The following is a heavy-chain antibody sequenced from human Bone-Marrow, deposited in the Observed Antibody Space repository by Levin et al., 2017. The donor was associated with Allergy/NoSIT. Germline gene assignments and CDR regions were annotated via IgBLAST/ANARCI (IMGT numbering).Heavy chain of an antibody. CDR2: IYSGGST. Sequence: GSLRLSCAASGFTVSSNYMSWVRQAPGKGLEWVSVIYSGGSTYYADSVEGRFTISRDNSKNTLYLQMNSLRAEDTAVYYCARVSLPMVRGVTGVNYYYDYMDVWGKGTTVTVSS. CDR1: GFTVSSNY. V-gene: IGHV3-66*02. D-gene: IGHD3-10*01. J-gene: IGHJ6*03. CDR3: ARVSLPMVRGVTGVNYYYDYMDV.